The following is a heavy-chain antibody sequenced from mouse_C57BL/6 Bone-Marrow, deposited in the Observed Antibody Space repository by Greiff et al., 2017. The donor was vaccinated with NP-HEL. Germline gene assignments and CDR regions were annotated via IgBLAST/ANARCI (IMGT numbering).Heavy chain of an antibody. CDR2: IYPGDGDT. CDR1: GYAFSSSW. J-gene: IGHJ3*01. Sequence: VQLQQSGPELVKPGASVKISCKASGYAFSSSWMNWVKQRPGKGLEWIGRIYPGDGDTNYNGKFKGKATLTADKSSSTAYMQLSSLTSEDSAVYFCARDYYGYDWFAYWGQGTLVTVSA. D-gene: IGHD2-2*01. CDR3: ARDYYGYDWFAY. V-gene: IGHV1-82*01.